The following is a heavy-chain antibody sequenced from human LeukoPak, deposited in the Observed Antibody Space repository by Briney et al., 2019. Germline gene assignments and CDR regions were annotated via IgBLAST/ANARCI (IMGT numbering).Heavy chain of an antibody. CDR1: GYTFTSYD. J-gene: IGHJ6*02. V-gene: IGHV1-8*01. D-gene: IGHD6-13*01. CDR2: MNPNSGNT. CDR3: ARAYSSSWSYYYYGMDV. Sequence: GASVKVSCKASGYTFTSYDINWVRQAPGQGLEWMGWMNPNSGNTGYAQKFHGRVTMTRNISISTAYMELSSLRSEDTAVYYCARAYSSSWSYYYYGMDVWGQGTTVTVSS.